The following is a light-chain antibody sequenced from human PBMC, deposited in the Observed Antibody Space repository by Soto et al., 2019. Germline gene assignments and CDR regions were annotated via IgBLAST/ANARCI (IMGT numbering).Light chain of an antibody. CDR2: DTS. Sequence: EIVLTQSPGTLSLSPVERATLSCMTSQTLSSSFLAWYQQTPGQAPRLLIYDTSTRAINIPDRFSGSGSGTDFTLTISRLEPEDFAVYYCQQYGYLGTFGQGTKVDIK. CDR3: QQYGYLGT. J-gene: IGKJ1*01. V-gene: IGKV3-20*01. CDR1: QTLSSSF.